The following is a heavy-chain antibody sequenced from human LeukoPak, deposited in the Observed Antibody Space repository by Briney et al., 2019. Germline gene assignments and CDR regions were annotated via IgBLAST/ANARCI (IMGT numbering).Heavy chain of an antibody. CDR2: IYTSEST. V-gene: IGHV4-4*07. D-gene: IGHD6-13*01. CDR1: GGSISSYY. CDR3: ARDYYAWGYSSIWYRWFDP. Sequence: PSETLSLTCTVSGGSISSYYWSWIRQPAGKGLEWIGRIYTSESTNYNPSLKSRVTMSVDTSKNQFSLKLSSVTAADTAVYYCARDYYAWGYSSIWYRWFDPWGQGTLVTVSS. J-gene: IGHJ5*02.